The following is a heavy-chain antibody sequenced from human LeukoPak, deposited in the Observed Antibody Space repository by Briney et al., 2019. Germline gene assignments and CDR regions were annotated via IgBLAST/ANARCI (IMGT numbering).Heavy chain of an antibody. J-gene: IGHJ4*02. CDR1: GFTFSASG. D-gene: IGHD2-8*01. V-gene: IGHV3-7*01. CDR2: IKQDGSEK. CDR3: ARGGVERGDYFDY. Sequence: GGSLRLSCAASGFTFSASGMHWVRQAPGKGLEWVANIKQDGSEKYYVDSVKGRFTISRDNAKNSLYLQMNSLRAEDTAVYYCARGGVERGDYFDYWGQGTLVTVSS.